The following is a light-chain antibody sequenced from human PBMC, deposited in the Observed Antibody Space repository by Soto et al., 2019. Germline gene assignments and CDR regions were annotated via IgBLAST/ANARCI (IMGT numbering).Light chain of an antibody. Sequence: QSVLTQPPSASGSHGQSVTISCTGTSSDVGGYNYVSWYQQHPGKAPKLMIYEVSKRPSGVPDRFSGSKSGNTASLTVSGLQAEDEADYYCSSYAGSKGVFGGGTKVTVL. CDR3: SSYAGSKGV. CDR1: SSDVGGYNY. CDR2: EVS. V-gene: IGLV2-8*01. J-gene: IGLJ3*02.